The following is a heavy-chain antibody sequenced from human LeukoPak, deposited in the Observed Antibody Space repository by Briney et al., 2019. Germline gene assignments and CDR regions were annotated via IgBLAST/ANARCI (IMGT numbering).Heavy chain of an antibody. D-gene: IGHD2-15*01. CDR1: GFTFSGSA. CDR2: IRSKANSYAT. V-gene: IGHV3-73*01. Sequence: GGSLKLSCAASGFTFSGSAMHWVRQASGKGLEWVGRIRSKANSYATAYAASVKGRFTISRDDSKNTAYLQMNSLKTEDTAVYYCTRVRGEAVVDYWGQGTLVTVSS. CDR3: TRVRGEAVVDY. J-gene: IGHJ4*02.